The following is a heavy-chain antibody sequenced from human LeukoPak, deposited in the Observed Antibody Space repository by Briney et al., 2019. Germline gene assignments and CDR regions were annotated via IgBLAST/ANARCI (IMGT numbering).Heavy chain of an antibody. Sequence: SQTLSLTCSVSGGSISSGDYYWSWIRQPPGKGLEWIGYINNGGSTYYNPSLTSRVTISVDMSKNQFSLKLSSVTAADTAVYYCARDRFRYCTNGVCSYFDYWGQGTLSPSPQ. J-gene: IGHJ4*02. CDR3: ARDRFRYCTNGVCSYFDY. CDR1: GGSISSGDYY. D-gene: IGHD2-8*01. CDR2: INNGGST. V-gene: IGHV4-30-4*01.